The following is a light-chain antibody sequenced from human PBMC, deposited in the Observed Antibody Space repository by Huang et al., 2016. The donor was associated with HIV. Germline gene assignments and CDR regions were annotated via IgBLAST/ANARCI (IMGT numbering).Light chain of an antibody. CDR3: QQYDSSPGT. CDR2: GVS. CDR1: QSVSSGY. J-gene: IGKJ1*01. V-gene: IGKV3-20*01. Sequence: EIVLTQSPGTLSLSPGERATLSCRASQSVSSGYLAWYQKRPGQAHRLLIFGVSTSATGIPDRFSGSGSGTDFTLTISRLEPEDFAVYYCQQYDSSPGTFGQGTKVEIK.